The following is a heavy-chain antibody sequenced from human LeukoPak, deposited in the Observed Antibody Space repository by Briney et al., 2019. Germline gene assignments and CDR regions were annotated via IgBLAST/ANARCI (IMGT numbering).Heavy chain of an antibody. CDR2: IYSGGST. D-gene: IGHD4-11*01. CDR3: ARSYSNHLFGMDV. V-gene: IGHV3-66*01. CDR1: GFIVSSYY. J-gene: IGHJ6*02. Sequence: GGSLRLSCVDSGFIVSSYYMTWVRQAPGKGLEWVSVIYSGGSTYYADSVKGRVAVSRDNSKNTVFLQMSSVRAEDTAVYYCARSYSNHLFGMDVWGQETTVTVTS.